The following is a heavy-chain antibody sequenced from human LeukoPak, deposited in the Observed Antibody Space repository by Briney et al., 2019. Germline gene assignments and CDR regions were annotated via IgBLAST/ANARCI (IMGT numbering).Heavy chain of an antibody. Sequence: PSGTLSLTCAVSGGSISSSNWWSWVRQPPGKGLEWIGYIYYSGSTNYNPSLKSRVTISVDTSKNQFSLKLSSVTAADTAVYYCARGRSSSYYFDYWGQGTLVTVSS. J-gene: IGHJ4*02. V-gene: IGHV4-4*02. D-gene: IGHD6-6*01. CDR3: ARGRSSSYYFDY. CDR1: GGSISSSNW. CDR2: IYYSGST.